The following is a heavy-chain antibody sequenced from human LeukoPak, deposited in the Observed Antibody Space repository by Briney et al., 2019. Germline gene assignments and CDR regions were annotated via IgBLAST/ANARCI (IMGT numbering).Heavy chain of an antibody. CDR3: ARDRVVGLGIYNAFDI. CDR2: IIPSFGTA. V-gene: IGHV1-69*13. Sequence: SVKVSCKASGGTFSSYAISWARQAPGQGLEWMGGIIPSFGTANYAQKFQGRVTITADEYTSTAYMELSRLRSEATAVYYCARDRVVGLGIYNAFDIWGHGTMVTVSS. J-gene: IGHJ3*02. CDR1: GGTFSSYA. D-gene: IGHD2-15*01.